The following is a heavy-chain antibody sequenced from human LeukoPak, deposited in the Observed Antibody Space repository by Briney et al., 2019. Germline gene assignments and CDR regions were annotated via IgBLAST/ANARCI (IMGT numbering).Heavy chain of an antibody. Sequence: PSETLSLTCAVYGGSFSGYYWSWIRQPPGKGLEWIGEINHSGSTNYNPSLKSRVTISVDTSKNQFSLKLSSVTAADTAVYYCARLPGLRYFDWLPPSAHVWGKGTTVTISS. CDR2: INHSGST. CDR1: GGSFSGYY. D-gene: IGHD3-9*01. J-gene: IGHJ6*04. CDR3: ARLPGLRYFDWLPPSAHV. V-gene: IGHV4-34*01.